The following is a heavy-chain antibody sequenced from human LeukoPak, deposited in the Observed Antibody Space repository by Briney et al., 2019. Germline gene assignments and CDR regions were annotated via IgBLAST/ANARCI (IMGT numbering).Heavy chain of an antibody. CDR1: GFTFSSYS. CDR3: ARGVTTRYYYYYYMDV. J-gene: IGHJ6*03. Sequence: GGSLRLSCAASGFTFSSYSMNWVRQAPGKGLEWVSSISSSSSYIYYADSVKGRFTISRDNAKNSLYLQMNSLRAEDTAVYYCARGVTTRYYYYYYMDVWGKGITVTVSS. D-gene: IGHD4-11*01. CDR2: ISSSSSYI. V-gene: IGHV3-21*01.